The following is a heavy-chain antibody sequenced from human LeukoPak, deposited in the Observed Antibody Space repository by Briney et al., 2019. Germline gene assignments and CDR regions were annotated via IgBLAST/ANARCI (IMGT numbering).Heavy chain of an antibody. J-gene: IGHJ4*02. CDR1: GFTFSRYG. V-gene: IGHV3-33*01. CDR2: IWFDGSKR. CDR3: ARDPTQVVVPTIFDY. D-gene: IGHD3-22*01. Sequence: GRSLRLSCVASGFTFSRYGMHWIRQAPGKGLEGVAVIWFDGSKRYYADSVKGRFTISRDDSKNMLYLQMNSLRAEDTAVYYCARDPTQVVVPTIFDYWGQGTLVTVSS.